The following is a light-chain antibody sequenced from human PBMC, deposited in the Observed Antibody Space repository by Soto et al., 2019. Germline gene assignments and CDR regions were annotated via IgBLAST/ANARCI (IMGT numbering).Light chain of an antibody. CDR1: QTISFW. V-gene: IGKV1-5*01. CDR3: QQYRSSPYT. J-gene: IGKJ2*01. CDR2: DAS. Sequence: IQMTQSPSTLSASVGDKVTITCRASQTISFWLAWYQQKPGKAPKLLIYDASSLESGGPSRFRGSGSGTEFTLTISSLQPDDFATYYCQQYRSSPYTFGQGTKLEIQ.